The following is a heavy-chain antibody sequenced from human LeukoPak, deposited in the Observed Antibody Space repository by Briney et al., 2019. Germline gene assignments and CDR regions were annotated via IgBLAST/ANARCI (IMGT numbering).Heavy chain of an antibody. D-gene: IGHD3-10*01. V-gene: IGHV1-18*01. CDR1: GYTFTSYG. CDR2: ISAYNGNT. CDR3: ARDHLGAMVRGVMGYYGMDV. J-gene: IGHJ6*02. Sequence: ASVKVSCKAYGYTFTSYGISWVRQAPGQGLEWMGWISAYNGNTNYAQKLQGRVTMTTDTSTSTAYMELRSLRSDDTAVYYCARDHLGAMVRGVMGYYGMDVWGQGTTVTVSS.